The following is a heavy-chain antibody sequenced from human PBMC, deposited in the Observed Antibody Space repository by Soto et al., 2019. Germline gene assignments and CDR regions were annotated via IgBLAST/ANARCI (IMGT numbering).Heavy chain of an antibody. CDR2: ISSSTSYI. CDR1: GFTFNRYS. V-gene: IGHV3-21*01. J-gene: IGHJ5*02. CDR3: ARENWFDP. Sequence: EVQLVESGGGPVKPGGSLRLSCAASGFTFNRYSMNWVRQAPGKGLEWVSYISSSTSYIYHADSVKGRFTISRDNVKNSLYLQMNSLRVEDTAVYYCARENWFDPWGQGTLVTVSS.